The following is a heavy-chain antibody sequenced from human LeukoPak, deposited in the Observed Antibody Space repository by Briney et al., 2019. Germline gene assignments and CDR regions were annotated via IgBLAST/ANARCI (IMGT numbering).Heavy chain of an antibody. J-gene: IGHJ4*02. Sequence: GGSLRLSCAASGFTFSSYGMHWVRQAPGKGPEWVAVIWYDGSNKYYADSVKGRFTISRDNSKNTLYLQMNSLRAEDTAVYYCARDRGYSSSWLFDYWGQGTLVTVSS. CDR3: ARDRGYSSSWLFDY. CDR2: IWYDGSNK. CDR1: GFTFSSYG. D-gene: IGHD6-13*01. V-gene: IGHV3-33*01.